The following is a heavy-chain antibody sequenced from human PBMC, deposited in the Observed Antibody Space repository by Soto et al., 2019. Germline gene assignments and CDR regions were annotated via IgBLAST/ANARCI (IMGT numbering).Heavy chain of an antibody. D-gene: IGHD3-3*01. CDR3: ARTYYDFLSGYDTPYFDS. Sequence: ASVKVSCKASGYTFTSYDINWVRQATGQGLEWMGWMNPNSGNTGYAQKFQGRVTMTRNTSISTAYMELSSLSSEDTAVYYCARTYYDFLSGYDTPYFDSWGQGTLVTVSP. J-gene: IGHJ4*02. CDR1: GYTFTSYD. V-gene: IGHV1-8*01. CDR2: MNPNSGNT.